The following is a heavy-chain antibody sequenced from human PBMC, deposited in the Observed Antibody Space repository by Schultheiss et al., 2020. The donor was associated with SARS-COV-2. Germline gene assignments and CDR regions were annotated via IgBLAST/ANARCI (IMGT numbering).Heavy chain of an antibody. Sequence: GGSLRLSCAASGFTFSSYGMHWVRQAPGKGLEWVAVIWYDGSNKYYADSVKGRFTISRDNSNNMLYLQMNSLRAEDTAVYYCAKHGADYGDYGLDYWGQGTLVTVSS. V-gene: IGHV3-33*06. CDR1: GFTFSSYG. J-gene: IGHJ4*02. CDR2: IWYDGSNK. D-gene: IGHD4-17*01. CDR3: AKHGADYGDYGLDY.